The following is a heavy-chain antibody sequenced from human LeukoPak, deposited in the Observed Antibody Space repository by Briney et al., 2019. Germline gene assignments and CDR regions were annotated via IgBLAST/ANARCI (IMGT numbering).Heavy chain of an antibody. CDR3: ASSTVETFDAFDI. Sequence: SVKVSCKASGGTFSSYAISWVRQAPGQGLEWMGGIIPIFGTANYAQKFQGRVTITADESTSTAYMELSSLRSEDTAVYYCASSTVETFDAFDIWGQGTMVTVSS. J-gene: IGHJ3*02. CDR1: GGTFSSYA. CDR2: IIPIFGTA. V-gene: IGHV1-69*01. D-gene: IGHD4-23*01.